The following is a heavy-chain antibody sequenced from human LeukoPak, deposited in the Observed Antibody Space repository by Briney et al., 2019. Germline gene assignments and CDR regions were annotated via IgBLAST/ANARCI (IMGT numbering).Heavy chain of an antibody. Sequence: PSETLSLTCTVSSYSISSGYYWGWIRQPPGKGLEWIGSISRRGSTFYNPSLKSRVTISVDTSKTQFSLKLSSVTPADTAVYYCARDPSSFGGRFDPWGQGTLVAVSS. D-gene: IGHD3-10*01. CDR1: SYSISSGYY. J-gene: IGHJ5*02. CDR3: ARDPSSFGGRFDP. V-gene: IGHV4-38-2*02. CDR2: ISRRGST.